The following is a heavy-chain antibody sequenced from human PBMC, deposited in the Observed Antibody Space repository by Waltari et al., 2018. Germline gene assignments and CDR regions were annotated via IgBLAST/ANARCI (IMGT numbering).Heavy chain of an antibody. Sequence: QVQLQQWAAGLLKPSETRSLTCAVYGGPFRGSYWSWIRRPPGKGLEWIGEIKHSGSTNYNPSLKSRVTISGDTSKNQFALKLSAVTAADTAGYYCARESAGSDYWGQGTLVTVSS. CDR3: ARESAGSDY. CDR1: GGPFRGSY. CDR2: IKHSGST. V-gene: IGHV4-34*01. J-gene: IGHJ4*02.